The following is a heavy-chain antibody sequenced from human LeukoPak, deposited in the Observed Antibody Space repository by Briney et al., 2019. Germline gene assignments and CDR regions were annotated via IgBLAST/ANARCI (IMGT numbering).Heavy chain of an antibody. V-gene: IGHV3-66*01. Sequence: GGSLRLSCAASGFTVSSNYMNWVRQAPGKGLEWVSVIYSGGSTYYADSVRGRFTISRDNSKNTLYLQMNSLRAEDTAVYYCARDCSSSSCYDVWGKGTTVTISS. J-gene: IGHJ6*04. CDR3: ARDCSSSSCYDV. CDR2: IYSGGST. CDR1: GFTVSSNY. D-gene: IGHD2-15*01.